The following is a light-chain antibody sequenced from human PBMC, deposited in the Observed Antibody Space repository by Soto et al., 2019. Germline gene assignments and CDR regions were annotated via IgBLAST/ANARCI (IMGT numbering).Light chain of an antibody. CDR1: SSDVGGYNY. V-gene: IGLV2-11*01. Sequence: LTPAVSVSGSPGQSVTIACTGTSSDVGGYNYVSWYQQHPGKAPKLMIYDVNKRPSGVPDRFSGSKSGNTASLTISGLQAEDEADYYCCSYAGSSYVFGTGTKVTVL. CDR3: CSYAGSSYV. CDR2: DVN. J-gene: IGLJ1*01.